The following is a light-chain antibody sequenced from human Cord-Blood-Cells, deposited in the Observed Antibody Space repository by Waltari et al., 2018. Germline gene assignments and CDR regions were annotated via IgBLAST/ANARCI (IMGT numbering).Light chain of an antibody. CDR1: RSNIGSNT. Sequence: QSVLTQPPSASGTPGQRVTISCSGSRSNIGSNTVNWYQQLPGTAPKLLIYSNNQLPSGVPDRFSGSKSDTSASLAISGLQSEDEADYYCAAWDDSLNGPVFGTGTKVTVL. CDR3: AAWDDSLNGPV. J-gene: IGLJ1*01. CDR2: SNN. V-gene: IGLV1-44*01.